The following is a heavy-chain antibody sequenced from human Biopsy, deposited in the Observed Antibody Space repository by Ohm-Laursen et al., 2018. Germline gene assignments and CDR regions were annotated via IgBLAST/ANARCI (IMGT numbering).Heavy chain of an antibody. V-gene: IGHV1-46*01. Sequence: ASVKVSCKVSGYSFTRYYINWVRQAPGQGLEWMGIINPTGGTTSYAEKFQGRVTLTRDTSTGTVYLELNSLIYEDTALYYCARDETGSSVFGPYYYGMDVWGQGTTVTVSS. CDR2: INPTGGTT. D-gene: IGHD3-9*01. CDR1: GYSFTRYY. J-gene: IGHJ6*02. CDR3: ARDETGSSVFGPYYYGMDV.